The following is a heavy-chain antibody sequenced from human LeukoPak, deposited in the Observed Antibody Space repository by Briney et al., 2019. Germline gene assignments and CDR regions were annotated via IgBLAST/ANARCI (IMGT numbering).Heavy chain of an antibody. Sequence: PGGSLRLSCAASGFTFSSYSMNWVRQAPGKGLEWVSSISSSSSYIYYADSVRGRFTISRDNAKNSLYLQMNSLRVEDTAVYYCARADCSSSTCYLRRSWFDPWGQGTLVTVSS. J-gene: IGHJ5*02. V-gene: IGHV3-21*01. CDR2: ISSSSSYI. CDR3: ARADCSSSTCYLRRSWFDP. D-gene: IGHD2-2*01. CDR1: GFTFSSYS.